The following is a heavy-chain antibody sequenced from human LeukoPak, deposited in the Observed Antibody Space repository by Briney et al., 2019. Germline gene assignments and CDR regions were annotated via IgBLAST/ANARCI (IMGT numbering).Heavy chain of an antibody. CDR3: ATGPILQGYYEISY. CDR2: FDPEDGET. Sequence: ASVKVSCKVSGCTLTELSMHWVRQAPGKGLEWMGGFDPEDGETIYAQKFQGRVTMTEDTSTDTAYMELSSLRSEDTAVYYCATGPILQGYYEISYWGQGTLVTVSS. V-gene: IGHV1-24*01. D-gene: IGHD3-22*01. J-gene: IGHJ4*02. CDR1: GCTLTELS.